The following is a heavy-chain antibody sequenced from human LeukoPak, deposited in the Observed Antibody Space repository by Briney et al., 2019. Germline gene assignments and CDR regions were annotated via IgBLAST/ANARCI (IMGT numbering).Heavy chain of an antibody. CDR1: GFTFSSYA. Sequence: PGGSLRLSCAASGFTFSSYAMNWVRQAPGRGLEWVSGFSGSGGTAYYADSVKGRFTISRDNSKNTLYLQMNSLRAEDTAVYYCAKEVCSSTSCYTFDYWGQGTLVTVSS. J-gene: IGHJ4*02. CDR3: AKEVCSSTSCYTFDY. V-gene: IGHV3-23*01. D-gene: IGHD2-2*02. CDR2: FSGSGGTA.